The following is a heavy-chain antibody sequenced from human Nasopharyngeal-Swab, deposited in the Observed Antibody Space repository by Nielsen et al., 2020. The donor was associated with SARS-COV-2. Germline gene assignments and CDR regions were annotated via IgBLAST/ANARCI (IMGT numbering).Heavy chain of an antibody. CDR3: ARDGFGESPYYYYGMDV. Sequence: GGSLRLSCAASGLTFSNYSMNWVRQAPGKGLEWVSSISSSTSYIYYADSAKGRFTISRDNAKNSLYLQMNSLRAEDTAVYYCARDGFGESPYYYYGMDVWGQGTTVTVSS. CDR2: ISSSTSYI. V-gene: IGHV3-21*01. CDR1: GLTFSNYS. J-gene: IGHJ6*02. D-gene: IGHD3-10*01.